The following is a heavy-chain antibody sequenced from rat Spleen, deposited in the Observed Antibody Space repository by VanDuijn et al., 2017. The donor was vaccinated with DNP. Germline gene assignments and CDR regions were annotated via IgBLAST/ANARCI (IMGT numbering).Heavy chain of an antibody. CDR3: TKDAFDY. CDR1: GFTFSDYG. V-gene: IGHV5-20*01. CDR2: ITNSGDNT. Sequence: EVQLVESGGGLVQPGRSLKLSCAASGFTFSDYGMAWVRQAPTKGLEWVASITNSGDNTYYRDSVKGRFTISRDNGKSTLYLQMESLRSEDTATYYCTKDAFDYWGQGVTVTVSS. J-gene: IGHJ2*01.